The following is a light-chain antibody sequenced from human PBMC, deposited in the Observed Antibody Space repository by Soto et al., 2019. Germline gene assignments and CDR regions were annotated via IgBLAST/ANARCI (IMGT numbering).Light chain of an antibody. CDR2: AAS. J-gene: IGKJ1*01. CDR1: QSISSF. CDR3: QQSYITPWT. Sequence: DIHMTQSPSSLSASVGDRVTISCRPSQSISSFLNWYQQKPGKAPHLLIYAASTLRYGVPSRFRGSESGPEFTLTISSLQPEDFATYFCQQSYITPWTFGQGTKVEIK. V-gene: IGKV1-39*01.